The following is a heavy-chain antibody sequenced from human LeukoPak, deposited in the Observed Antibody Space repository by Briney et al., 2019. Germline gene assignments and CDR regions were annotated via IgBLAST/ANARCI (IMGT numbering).Heavy chain of an antibody. CDR3: AREIIADYYDSSGYYVN. J-gene: IGHJ4*02. D-gene: IGHD3-22*01. Sequence: ASVKVSCKASGYTFTGYYMHWVRQAPGQGLEWMGRINPNSGGTNYAQKFQGRVTMTRDTSISTAYMELSRLRSDDTAVYYCAREIIADYYDSSGYYVNWGQGTLVTVSS. V-gene: IGHV1-2*06. CDR1: GYTFTGYY. CDR2: INPNSGGT.